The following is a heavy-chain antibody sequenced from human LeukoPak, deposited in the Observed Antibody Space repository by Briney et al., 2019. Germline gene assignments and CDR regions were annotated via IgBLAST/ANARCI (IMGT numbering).Heavy chain of an antibody. D-gene: IGHD3-22*01. CDR1: GGSISSSSYY. Sequence: SETLSLTCTVSGGSISSSSYYWGWIRQPPGKGLEWIGSIYYSGSTYHNPSLKSRVTISVDTSKNQFSLKLSSVTAADTAVYYCARVTPYDSSGCHFDYWGQGTLVTVSS. CDR3: ARVTPYDSSGCHFDY. CDR2: IYYSGST. V-gene: IGHV4-39*07. J-gene: IGHJ4*02.